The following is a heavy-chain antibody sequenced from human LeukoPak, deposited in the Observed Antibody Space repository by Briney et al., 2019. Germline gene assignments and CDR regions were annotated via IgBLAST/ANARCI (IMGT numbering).Heavy chain of an antibody. V-gene: IGHV3-30*18. Sequence: GGSLRLSCAASGFTFSSYGMHWVRQAPGKGLEWVAVISYDRSNKYYADSVKGRFTISRDNSKNTLYLQMNSLRAEDTAVYYCAKDRERWLQLVWRAFDIWGQGTMVTVSS. CDR3: AKDRERWLQLVWRAFDI. CDR1: GFTFSSYG. J-gene: IGHJ3*02. D-gene: IGHD5-24*01. CDR2: ISYDRSNK.